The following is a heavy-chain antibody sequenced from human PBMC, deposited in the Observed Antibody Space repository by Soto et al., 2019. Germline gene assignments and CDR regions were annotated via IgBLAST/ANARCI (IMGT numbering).Heavy chain of an antibody. CDR3: AKATATGGGAFDI. Sequence: GGSLSLSCAASGFICTSYDMSWVRQVPGKGLEWVSTILVGGSTYYADSVKGRFTVSRDRSKNTVFLQMNSLTVGDTAVYYCAKATATGGGAFDICGQGTMVTVSS. V-gene: IGHV3-23*01. J-gene: IGHJ3*02. D-gene: IGHD2-8*02. CDR2: ILVGGST. CDR1: GFICTSYD.